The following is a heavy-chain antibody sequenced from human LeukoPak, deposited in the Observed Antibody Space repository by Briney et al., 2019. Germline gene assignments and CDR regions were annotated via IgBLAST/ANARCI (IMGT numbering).Heavy chain of an antibody. V-gene: IGHV4-38-2*02. D-gene: IGHD3-10*01. Sequence: SETLSLTCTVSGSSMSSDYYWGWIRRPPGKGLEWIGSISDSGSAYYNPSLKSRVTISVDTSKNQFSLKLSSVTAADTAVYYCARGRKRYGSGSYYNVNAFDIWGQGTMVTVSS. CDR2: ISDSGSA. CDR1: GSSMSSDYY. J-gene: IGHJ3*02. CDR3: ARGRKRYGSGSYYNVNAFDI.